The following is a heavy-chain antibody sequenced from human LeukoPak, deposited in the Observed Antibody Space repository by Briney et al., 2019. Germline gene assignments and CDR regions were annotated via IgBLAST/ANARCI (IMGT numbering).Heavy chain of an antibody. CDR2: INSDGSST. CDR3: TRGGSSRYTISY. J-gene: IGHJ4*02. V-gene: IGHV3-74*01. CDR1: GFTFSGYS. Sequence: PGGSLRLSCAGSGFTFSGYSLNWVRQAPGKGLVWVSRINSDGSSTSYADSVRGRFTISRDNPKNTLYLQMNSLRAEDTAVYYCTRGGSSRYTISYWGQGTLVTVSS. D-gene: IGHD6-25*01.